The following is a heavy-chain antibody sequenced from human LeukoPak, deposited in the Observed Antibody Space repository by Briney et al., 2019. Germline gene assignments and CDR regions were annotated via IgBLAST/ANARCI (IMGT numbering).Heavy chain of an antibody. J-gene: IGHJ4*02. Sequence: PGGSLRLSCAASGFTFSDYYMSWIRQAPGKGLEWVSYISSSSSYTNYADSVKGRFTISRDNAKNSLYLQMNSLRAEDTAVYCCARSNYGDYVGYFDYWGQGTLVTVSS. CDR1: GFTFSDYY. V-gene: IGHV3-11*06. CDR2: ISSSSSYT. CDR3: ARSNYGDYVGYFDY. D-gene: IGHD4-17*01.